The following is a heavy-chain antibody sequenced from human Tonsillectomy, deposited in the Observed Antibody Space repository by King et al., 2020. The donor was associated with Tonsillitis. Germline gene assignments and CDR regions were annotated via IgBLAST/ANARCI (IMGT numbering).Heavy chain of an antibody. Sequence: VQLVESGGGLIQPGGSLRLSCAASGFIVSSNYMSWVRQAPGKGLEWVSVIYSGGSTYYADSVKGRFTISRDTSKNTLYLQMNSLRAEDTAVYYCARDVAAAGFLWDWGQGTLVTVSS. J-gene: IGHJ4*02. V-gene: IGHV3-53*01. D-gene: IGHD6-13*01. CDR1: GFIVSSNY. CDR2: IYSGGST. CDR3: ARDVAAAGFLWD.